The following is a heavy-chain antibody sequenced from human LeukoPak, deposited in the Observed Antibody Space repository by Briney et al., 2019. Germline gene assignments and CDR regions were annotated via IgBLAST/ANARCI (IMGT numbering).Heavy chain of an antibody. CDR3: ASWDPPYYDFWSGYYT. J-gene: IGHJ4*02. CDR2: ISAYNGNT. CDR1: GYTFTSYG. Sequence: ASVKVSCKASGYTFTSYGISWVRQAPGQGLEWMGWISAYNGNTNYAQKLQGRVTMTTDTSTSTAYMELRSLRSDDTAVYYCASWDPPYYDFWSGYYTWGQGTLVTVSS. V-gene: IGHV1-18*01. D-gene: IGHD3-3*01.